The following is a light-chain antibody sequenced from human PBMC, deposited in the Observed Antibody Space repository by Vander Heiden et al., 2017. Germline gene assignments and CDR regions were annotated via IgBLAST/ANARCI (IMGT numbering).Light chain of an antibody. CDR1: QSLLHSNGYNY. Sequence: DIVMTQSPLSLPVTPREPASISCRSSQSLLHSNGYNYLDWYLQKPGQSPQLLIYLSSTRASGVPDRFSGSGSGTDFTLKISRVEAEDVGVYYCMQALQTPPYTFGQGTKLEI. J-gene: IGKJ2*01. V-gene: IGKV2-28*01. CDR2: LSS. CDR3: MQALQTPPYT.